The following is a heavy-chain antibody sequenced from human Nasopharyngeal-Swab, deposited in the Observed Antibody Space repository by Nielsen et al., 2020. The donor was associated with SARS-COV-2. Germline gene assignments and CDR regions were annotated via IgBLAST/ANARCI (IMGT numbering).Heavy chain of an antibody. CDR1: GYTFTGYY. CDR3: ASTPNYYDSSGYYFDY. J-gene: IGHJ4*02. D-gene: IGHD3-22*01. V-gene: IGHV1-2*06. CDR2: INPNSGGT. Sequence: ASVKVSCKASGYTFTGYYMHWVRQAPGQGLEWMGRINPNSGGTNYAQKFQGRVTMTRDTSISTAYMELSRLRSDDTAVYYCASTPNYYDSSGYYFDYWGQGTLVTVSS.